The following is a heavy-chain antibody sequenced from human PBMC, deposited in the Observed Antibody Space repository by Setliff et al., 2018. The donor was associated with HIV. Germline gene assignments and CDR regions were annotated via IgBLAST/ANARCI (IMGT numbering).Heavy chain of an antibody. Sequence: GGSLRLSCAGSGFNFKNAWMGWVRQAPGKGLEWVGRIKSRVDGETTAYAAPLKGRFTISRDDSKNTLYLQMDSLSTEDTAVYYCILLGMHGALNIWGQGTMVTVSS. J-gene: IGHJ3*02. D-gene: IGHD7-27*01. CDR1: GFNFKNAW. V-gene: IGHV3-15*01. CDR3: ILLGMHGALNI. CDR2: IKSRVDGETT.